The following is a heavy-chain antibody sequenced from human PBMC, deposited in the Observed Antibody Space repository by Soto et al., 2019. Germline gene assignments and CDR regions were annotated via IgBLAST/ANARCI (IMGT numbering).Heavy chain of an antibody. D-gene: IGHD5-12*01. J-gene: IGHJ5*02. V-gene: IGHV1-2*04. CDR3: ARVKDAGYRNWFDP. CDR1: GYTFSDYY. CDR2: INPKSGDT. Sequence: VASVKVSCKASGYTFSDYYMHWVRQAPGQGLEWMGWINPKSGDTSYAQKFQGWVTMTRDTSISTGYMELSRLRSDDTAVYYCARVKDAGYRNWFDPWGQGTLVTVSS.